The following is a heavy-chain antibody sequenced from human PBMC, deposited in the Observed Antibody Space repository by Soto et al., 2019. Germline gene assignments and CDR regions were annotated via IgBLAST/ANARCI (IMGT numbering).Heavy chain of an antibody. D-gene: IGHD2-8*02. J-gene: IGHJ4*02. CDR1: CGSFSGYY. V-gene: IGHV4-34*01. CDR2: INHSGST. Sequence: SETLSLTCAVYCGSFSGYYWTWIRQPPGTGLEWIGEINHSGSTNYNPSLKSRVTIPVDTSKNQFSLKLTSVTAADTAVYYCARDKITGLFDYWGQGTLVTVSS. CDR3: ARDKITGLFDY.